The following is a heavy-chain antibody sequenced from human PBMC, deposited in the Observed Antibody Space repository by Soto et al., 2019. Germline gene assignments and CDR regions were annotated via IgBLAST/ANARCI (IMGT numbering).Heavy chain of an antibody. D-gene: IGHD2-15*01. Sequence: QVQLVQSGAEVKKPGASVKGSCKASGYTFTSYGINWVRRATGQGLGWMVWINPNRGNTGYAHKFQGRVTMTRNASLITPHMELSRLGSEDTAVYYCSILRSDGSGSTFDIWGQGTMVTVSS. CDR3: SILRSDGSGSTFDI. CDR1: GYTFTSYG. V-gene: IGHV1-8*01. CDR2: INPNRGNT. J-gene: IGHJ3*02.